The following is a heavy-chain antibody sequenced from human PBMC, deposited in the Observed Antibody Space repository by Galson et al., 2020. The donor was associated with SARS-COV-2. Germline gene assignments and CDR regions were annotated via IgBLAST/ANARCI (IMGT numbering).Heavy chain of an antibody. CDR3: LRDSGSRSYYTWFALDI. J-gene: IGHJ3*02. Sequence: ASVKVSCKASGYIFNAYYIHWVRQAPGQGLEWMGWINCNSGGTNYAQSFQGRVTMTRDTSVTTAYMELRGLRSDDTAVYYCLRDSGSRSYYTWFALDIWGQGTMVTVSS. V-gene: IGHV1-2*02. CDR2: INCNSGGT. CDR1: GYIFNAYY. D-gene: IGHD3-10*01.